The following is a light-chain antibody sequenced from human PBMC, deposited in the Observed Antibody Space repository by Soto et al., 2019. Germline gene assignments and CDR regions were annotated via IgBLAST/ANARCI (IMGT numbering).Light chain of an antibody. J-gene: IGKJ1*01. V-gene: IGKV3-20*01. Sequence: EIVLTPSPGTLSLSPVARATLSSRSSQSVSNYYLAWYQQKPGQAPRLLIYGASNRATGIPDRFSGSGSGTDFTLTISRLEPEDFAVYYCQQYGSSGTFGQGTKVDI. CDR1: QSVSNYY. CDR3: QQYGSSGT. CDR2: GAS.